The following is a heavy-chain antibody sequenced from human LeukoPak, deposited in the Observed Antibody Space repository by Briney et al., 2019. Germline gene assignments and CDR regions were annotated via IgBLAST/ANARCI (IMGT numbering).Heavy chain of an antibody. V-gene: IGHV3-23*01. CDR1: GFTFSSYA. D-gene: IGHD3-3*01. Sequence: PGGSLRLSCAASGFTFSSYAMSWVRQAPGKGLEWVSAISGSGGSTYYADSVKGRFTISRDNSKNTLYLQMNSLRDEDTAVYYCAKDDDFWSGYYGLDAFDIWGQGTMVTVSS. CDR3: AKDDDFWSGYYGLDAFDI. CDR2: ISGSGGST. J-gene: IGHJ3*02.